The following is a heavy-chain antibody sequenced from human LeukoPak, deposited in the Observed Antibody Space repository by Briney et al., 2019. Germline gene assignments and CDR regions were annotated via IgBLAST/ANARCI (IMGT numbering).Heavy chain of an antibody. CDR3: AELGITMIGGV. V-gene: IGHV3-23*01. CDR2: ISFTGGTT. J-gene: IGHJ6*04. Sequence: GGSLRLSCAASGFTFSSYGMSWVRQAPGKGLEWVSSISFTGGTTYCADSVKGRFTISRDNSKDTLYLQMNSLRAEDTAVYYCAELGITMIGGVWGKGTTVTISS. CDR1: GFTFSSYG. D-gene: IGHD3-10*02.